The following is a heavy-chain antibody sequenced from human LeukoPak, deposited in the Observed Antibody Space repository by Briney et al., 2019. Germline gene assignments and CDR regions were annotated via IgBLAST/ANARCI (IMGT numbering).Heavy chain of an antibody. CDR2: IKSDGST. CDR1: GFTFSTYW. Sequence: GGSLRLSCAASGFTFSTYWMHWARQAPGKGLVWVSRIKSDGSTNHADSVKGRFTISRDNAKNTLSLQMNSLRPEDTGVYYCARAPSEIGGYYPEYFRHWGQGTLVTVSS. J-gene: IGHJ1*01. CDR3: ARAPSEIGGYYPEYFRH. D-gene: IGHD3-22*01. V-gene: IGHV3-74*01.